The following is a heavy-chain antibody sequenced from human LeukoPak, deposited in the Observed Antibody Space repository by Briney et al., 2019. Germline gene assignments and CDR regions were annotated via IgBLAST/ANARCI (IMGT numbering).Heavy chain of an antibody. CDR2: INSDGSNT. Sequence: GGSLRLSCAASGFTFSSYCMHWVRQAPGKGLVWVSRINSDGSNTNYADSVKGRFTISRDNAKNTLYLQMNSLRAEDTAVYYCSRAYSSGVLDYWGRGTRVTVS. V-gene: IGHV3-74*01. D-gene: IGHD6-19*01. J-gene: IGHJ4*02. CDR1: GFTFSSYC. CDR3: SRAYSSGVLDY.